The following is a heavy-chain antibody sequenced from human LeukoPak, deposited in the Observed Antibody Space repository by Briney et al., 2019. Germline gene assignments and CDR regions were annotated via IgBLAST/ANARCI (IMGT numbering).Heavy chain of an antibody. V-gene: IGHV1-69*04. Sequence: GASVKVSCKASGGTFSSYAISWVRQAPGQGLEWMGRIIPIFGIANYAQKFQGRVTITADKSTSTAYMELSSLRSEDTAVYYCKWLAKGGFDYWGQGTLVTVSS. CDR2: IIPIFGIA. J-gene: IGHJ4*02. CDR3: KWLAKGGFDY. D-gene: IGHD6-19*01. CDR1: GGTFSSYA.